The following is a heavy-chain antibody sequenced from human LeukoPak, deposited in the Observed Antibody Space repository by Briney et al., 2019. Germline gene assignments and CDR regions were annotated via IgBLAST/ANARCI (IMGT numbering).Heavy chain of an antibody. V-gene: IGHV4-4*07. CDR2: IYTSGST. CDR3: ARDKGELVLDYYYYCGMDV. CDR1: VGSISSYY. Sequence: SETLSLTCTGSVGSISSYYWSWIRQPAGKGLEWIGRIYTSGSTNYDPSLKSRVTMSVDTSKNQFSLKLSSVTAADTAVYYCARDKGELVLDYYYYCGMDVWGQGTTVTVSS. J-gene: IGHJ6*02. D-gene: IGHD6-13*01.